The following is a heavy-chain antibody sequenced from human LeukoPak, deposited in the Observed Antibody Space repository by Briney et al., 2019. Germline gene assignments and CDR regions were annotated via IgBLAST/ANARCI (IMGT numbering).Heavy chain of an antibody. Sequence: GGSLRLSCAASGFTFSSYSMNWVRQAPGKGLEWVSSISSSSSYIYYADSVKGRFTISRDSAKNSLYLQMNSLRAEDTAVYYCARVPIAATYYFDYWGQGTLVTVSS. V-gene: IGHV3-21*01. CDR3: ARVPIAATYYFDY. CDR1: GFTFSSYS. CDR2: ISSSSSYI. D-gene: IGHD6-25*01. J-gene: IGHJ4*02.